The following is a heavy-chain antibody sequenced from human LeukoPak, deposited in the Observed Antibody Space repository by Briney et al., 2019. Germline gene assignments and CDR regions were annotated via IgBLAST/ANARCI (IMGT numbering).Heavy chain of an antibody. V-gene: IGHV7-4-1*02. D-gene: IGHD3-10*01. Sequence: ASVKVSCKASGYTFFSYAINWVRQAPGQGLEWMGWINTNTGNPTYAQGFTGRFVFSLDTSVSTAYLQINSLKAEDTAVYYCARGGDLVLLWFGGFDPWGQGTLVTVSS. J-gene: IGHJ5*02. CDR1: GYTFFSYA. CDR3: ARGGDLVLLWFGGFDP. CDR2: INTNTGNP.